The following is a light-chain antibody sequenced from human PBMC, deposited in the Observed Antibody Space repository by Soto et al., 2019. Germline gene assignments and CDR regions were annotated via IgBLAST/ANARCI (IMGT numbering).Light chain of an antibody. CDR2: AAS. CDR3: LQDYNYPLT. Sequence: AIQMTQSPSSLSASVGERVTITRRASQGIRNDLGWYQQKPGKATKLLIYAASSLQSGVPSRFSGSGSGTDFTLTISSLQPEDFATYYCLQDYNYPLTVGGGTKVDIK. V-gene: IGKV1-6*01. J-gene: IGKJ4*01. CDR1: QGIRND.